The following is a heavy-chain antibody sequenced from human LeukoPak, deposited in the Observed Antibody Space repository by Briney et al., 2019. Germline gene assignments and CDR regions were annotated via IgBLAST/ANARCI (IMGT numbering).Heavy chain of an antibody. V-gene: IGHV3-48*03. CDR2: ISGNGSST. CDR1: GFTFSSYE. J-gene: IGHJ4*02. Sequence: GGSLRLSCAVSGFTFSSYEMNWVRQAPGTGLEWVSYISGNGSSTYYADSVKGRFTISRDNAKNSLYLQMNSLRAEDTATYYCARLYSSSSGLRASDYWGQGTLVTVSS. CDR3: ARLYSSSSGLRASDY. D-gene: IGHD6-6*01.